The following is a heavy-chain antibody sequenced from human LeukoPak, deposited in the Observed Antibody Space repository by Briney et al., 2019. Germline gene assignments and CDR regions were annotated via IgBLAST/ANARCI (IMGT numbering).Heavy chain of an antibody. CDR3: ARDHNYYDSGWGFDP. CDR1: GFTFSTYS. Sequence: GGSLRLSCGASGFTFSTYSMNWVRQAPGKGLEWVSSISSSSSYIHYADSVKGRFAISRDNAKKSLYLQMNSLRADDTAVYYCARDHNYYDSGWGFDPWGQGTLVTVSS. D-gene: IGHD3-10*01. J-gene: IGHJ5*02. V-gene: IGHV3-21*01. CDR2: ISSSSSYI.